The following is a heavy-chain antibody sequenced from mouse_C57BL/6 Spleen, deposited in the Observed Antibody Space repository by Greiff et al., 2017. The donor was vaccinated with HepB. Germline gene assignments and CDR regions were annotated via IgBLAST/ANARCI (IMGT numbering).Heavy chain of an antibody. J-gene: IGHJ3*01. Sequence: EVQLVESGGGLVKPGGSLKLSCAASGFTFSSYAMSWVRQTPEKRLEWVATISDGGSYTYYPDNVKGRFTISRDNAKNNLYLQLSHLKSEDTAMYYCARDRYEYDERAWFAYWGQGTLVTVSA. D-gene: IGHD2-4*01. CDR2: ISDGGSYT. V-gene: IGHV5-4*01. CDR1: GFTFSSYA. CDR3: ARDRYEYDERAWFAY.